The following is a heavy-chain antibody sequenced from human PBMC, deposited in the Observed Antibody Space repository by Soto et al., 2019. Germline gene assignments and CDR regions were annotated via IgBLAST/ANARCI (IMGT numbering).Heavy chain of an antibody. CDR1: GGSISSGGYY. CDR3: ARTGYSSSRDY. D-gene: IGHD6-13*01. Sequence: LSLTCTVSGGSISSGGYYWSWIRQHPGKGLEWIGYIYYSGSTYYNPSLKSRVTISVDTSKNQFSLKLSSVTAADTAVYYCARTGYSSSRDYWGQGTLVTVSS. CDR2: IYYSGST. J-gene: IGHJ4*02. V-gene: IGHV4-31*03.